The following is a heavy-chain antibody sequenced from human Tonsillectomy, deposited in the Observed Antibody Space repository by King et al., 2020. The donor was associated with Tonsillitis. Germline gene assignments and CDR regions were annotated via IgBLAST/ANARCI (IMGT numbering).Heavy chain of an antibody. CDR3: ARGATYYYDSRGYGGFDY. CDR2: IYYSGRT. V-gene: IGHV4-30-4*01. Sequence: VQLQESGPGLVKPSQTLSLTCTVSGGSISRGDNYWSWIRQPPGKGLEWIGHIYYSGRTYYNPSLKSRVTISVDTSKNLFSLKLSSVTAADTAVYYCARGATYYYDSRGYGGFDYWGQGTLVTVSS. J-gene: IGHJ4*02. CDR1: GGSISRGDNY. D-gene: IGHD3-22*01.